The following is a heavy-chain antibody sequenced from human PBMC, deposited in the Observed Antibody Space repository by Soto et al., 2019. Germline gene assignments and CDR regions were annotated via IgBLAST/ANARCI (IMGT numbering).Heavy chain of an antibody. CDR3: AKDRRDTWSWDY. Sequence: QVQLVESGGGVVQPGGSLRLSCAASGFMFSSHAMHWVRQAPGKGLEWVTFISDDGSRNYYADSVRGRFTVSRDYSKSTVYLQMNNLMPEDTAVYYCAKDRRDTWSWDYWGQGTLVTVSS. V-gene: IGHV3-30*02. CDR1: GFMFSSHA. D-gene: IGHD2-8*02. CDR2: ISDDGSRN. J-gene: IGHJ4*02.